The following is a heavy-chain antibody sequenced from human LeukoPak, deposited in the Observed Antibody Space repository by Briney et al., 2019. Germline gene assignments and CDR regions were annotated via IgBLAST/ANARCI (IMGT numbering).Heavy chain of an antibody. CDR1: GFTFSSYG. J-gene: IGHJ4*02. CDR2: ISYDGSNK. D-gene: IGHD3-9*01. V-gene: IGHV3-30*18. Sequence: GGSLRLSCAASGFTFSSYGMHWVRQAPGKGLEWVAVISYDGSNKYYADSVKGRFTISRDNSKNTLYPQMNSLRAEDTAVYYCAKDLVLRYFDWAFDYWGQGTLVTVSS. CDR3: AKDLVLRYFDWAFDY.